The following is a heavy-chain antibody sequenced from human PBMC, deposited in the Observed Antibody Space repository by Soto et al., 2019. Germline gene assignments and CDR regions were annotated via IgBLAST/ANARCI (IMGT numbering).Heavy chain of an antibody. D-gene: IGHD3-22*01. CDR3: ATLQHNYYDSSGPSHDY. J-gene: IGHJ4*02. Sequence: ASVKVSCKVSGYTLTELSMHWVRQAPGKGLEWMGGFDPEDGETIYAQKFQGRVTMTEDTSTDTAYMELSSLRSEDTAVYYCATLQHNYYDSSGPSHDYWGQGTLVTVSS. V-gene: IGHV1-24*01. CDR1: GYTLTELS. CDR2: FDPEDGET.